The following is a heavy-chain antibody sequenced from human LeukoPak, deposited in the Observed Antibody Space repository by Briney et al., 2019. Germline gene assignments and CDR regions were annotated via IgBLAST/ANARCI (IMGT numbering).Heavy chain of an antibody. CDR3: AAQDTFFDS. V-gene: IGHV3-30*14. D-gene: IGHD2-15*01. CDR2: ISKDGSDE. Sequence: PGGSLRLSCVASGFTFSRYVIHWVRQAPGKGLEWVAVISKDGSDEYYADSVKGRFTISRDNSKNTLYLQMNSLRPEDTAVYYCAAQDTFFDSWGQGTLVTVSS. J-gene: IGHJ4*02. CDR1: GFTFSRYV.